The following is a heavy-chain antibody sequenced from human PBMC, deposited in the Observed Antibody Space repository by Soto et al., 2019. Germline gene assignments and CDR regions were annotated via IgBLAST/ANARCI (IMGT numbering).Heavy chain of an antibody. CDR2: IIPIFGTA. CDR3: ARDYYDSSGRGMDV. D-gene: IGHD3-22*01. CDR1: GGTFSSYA. V-gene: IGHV1-69*13. Sequence: GASVKVSCKASGGTFSSYAISWVRQAPGQGLEWMGGIIPIFGTANYAQKFQGIVTITADESTSTAYMELSSLRSEDTAVYYCARDYYDSSGRGMDVWGQGTTVTVSS. J-gene: IGHJ6*02.